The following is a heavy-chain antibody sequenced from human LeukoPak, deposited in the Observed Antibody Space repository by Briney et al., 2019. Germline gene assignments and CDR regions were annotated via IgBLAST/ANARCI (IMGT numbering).Heavy chain of an antibody. J-gene: IGHJ6*02. CDR1: GFTFSSYA. D-gene: IGHD4-11*01. CDR3: ARDKVYSNYVAYYYYYYGMDV. Sequence: GGSLRLSCAASGFTFSSYAMHWVRQAPGKGLEWVAVISYVGSNKYYADSVKGRFTISRDNSKNTLYLQMNSLRAEDTAVYYCARDKVYSNYVAYYYYYYGMDVWGQGTTVTVSS. CDR2: ISYVGSNK. V-gene: IGHV3-30*04.